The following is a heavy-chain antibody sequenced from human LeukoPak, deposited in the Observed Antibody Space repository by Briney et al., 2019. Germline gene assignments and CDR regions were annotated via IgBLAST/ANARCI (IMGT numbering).Heavy chain of an antibody. CDR1: GFTFSSYA. D-gene: IGHD6-13*01. CDR3: ARDPGIAAAGTSGDY. Sequence: GGSLRLSCAASGFTFSSYAMSWVRQAPGKGLEWVSAISGSGGSTYYADSVKGRFTISRDNSKNTLYLQMNSLRAEDTAVYYCARDPGIAAAGTSGDYWGQGTLVTVSS. CDR2: ISGSGGST. V-gene: IGHV3-23*01. J-gene: IGHJ4*02.